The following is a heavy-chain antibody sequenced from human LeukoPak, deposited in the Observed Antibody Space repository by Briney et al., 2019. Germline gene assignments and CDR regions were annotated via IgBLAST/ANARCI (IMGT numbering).Heavy chain of an antibody. CDR2: ISGSGGST. V-gene: IGHV3-23*01. CDR3: AGYSGSSPLYY. CDR1: GFTFSSYA. J-gene: IGHJ4*02. D-gene: IGHD1-26*01. Sequence: GGSLRLSCAASGFTFSSYAMSWVRQAPGKGVEWVSAISGSGGSTYYADSVKGRFTISRDNSKNTLYLQMNSLRAEDTAVYYCAGYSGSSPLYYWGQGTLVTVSS.